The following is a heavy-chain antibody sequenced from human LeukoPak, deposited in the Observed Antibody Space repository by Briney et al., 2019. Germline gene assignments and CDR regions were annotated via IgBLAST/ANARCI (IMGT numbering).Heavy chain of an antibody. J-gene: IGHJ3*02. V-gene: IGHV3-23*01. Sequence: PGGSLRLSCAASGFTFSSYAMSWVRQAPGKGLEWVSAISGSGGSTYYADSVKGRFTISRDNSKNTLYLQMNSLRAEDTAVYYCARSEHIDPKYMVRGVPSGLWDIWGQGTMVTVSS. D-gene: IGHD3-10*01. CDR1: GFTFSSYA. CDR3: ARSEHIDPKYMVRGVPSGLWDI. CDR2: ISGSGGST.